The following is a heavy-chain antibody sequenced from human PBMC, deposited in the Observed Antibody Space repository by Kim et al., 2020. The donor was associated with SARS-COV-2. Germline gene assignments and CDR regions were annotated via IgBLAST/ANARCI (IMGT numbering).Heavy chain of an antibody. J-gene: IGHJ6*02. V-gene: IGHV4-59*01. CDR2: IYYSGST. CDR3: ARDRPNWNYGYYYYGMDV. CDR1: GGSISSYY. D-gene: IGHD1-7*01. Sequence: SETLSLTCTVSGGSISSYYWSWIRQPPGKGLEWIGYIYYSGSTNYNPSLKSRVTISVDTSKNQFSLKLSSVTAADTAVYYCARDRPNWNYGYYYYGMDVWGQGTTVTVSS.